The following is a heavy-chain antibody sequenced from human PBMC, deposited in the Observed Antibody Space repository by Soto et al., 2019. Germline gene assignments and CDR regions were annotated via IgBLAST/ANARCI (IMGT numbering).Heavy chain of an antibody. CDR3: VRSFGWYAIDY. D-gene: IGHD6-19*01. CDR1: GVSISSNYY. V-gene: IGHV4-4*02. Sequence: QVLLQESGPGLVQPSGTLSLSCAVSGVSISSNYYWGWVRQPPGKGLEWLGDISHIGSVNYSPSLMSRVTISMDRSENQFSLKLTSVPAADTAVYYCVRSFGWYAIDYWGQGTLVIVSS. J-gene: IGHJ4*02. CDR2: ISHIGSV.